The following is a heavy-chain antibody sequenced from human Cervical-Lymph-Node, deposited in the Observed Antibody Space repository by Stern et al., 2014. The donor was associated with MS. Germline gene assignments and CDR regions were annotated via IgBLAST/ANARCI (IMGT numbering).Heavy chain of an antibody. D-gene: IGHD1-26*01. J-gene: IGHJ4*02. V-gene: IGHV3-21*01. CDR1: GFTFSGYT. CDR2: INTRSSYI. CDR3: ANGSPLHY. Sequence: VQLVESGGGLVKPGGSLRLPCAASGFTFSGYTMNWVRQAPGKGLEWVSSINTRSSYIYYADSVKGRFTVSRDNAKNSLYLQMNSLRGDDTAVYYCANGSPLHYWGQGTLVTVSS.